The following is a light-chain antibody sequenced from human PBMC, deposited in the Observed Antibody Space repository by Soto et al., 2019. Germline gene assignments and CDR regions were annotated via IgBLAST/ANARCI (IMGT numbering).Light chain of an antibody. CDR1: QSVSSSY. CDR2: DVS. J-gene: IGKJ1*01. V-gene: IGKV3-20*01. CDR3: QQYGSSRT. Sequence: EIVLTQSPGTLSLSPGERATLSCRSSQSVSSSYLAWYQQKPGQAPRLLIYDVSSRATGIPDRFSGSGSGTYFTLTISRLETEDFAVYYCQQYGSSRTFGQGTKVEIK.